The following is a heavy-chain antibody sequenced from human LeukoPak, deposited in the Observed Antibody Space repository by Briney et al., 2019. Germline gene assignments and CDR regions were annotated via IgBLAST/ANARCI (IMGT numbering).Heavy chain of an antibody. J-gene: IGHJ6*03. CDR1: GGSISSGGYY. Sequence: PSETLSLTCTVSGGSISSGGYYWSWIRQHPGKGLEWIGYIYYSGSTNYNPSLKSRVTISVDTSKNQFSLKLSSVTAADTAVYYCARGVSSSSSLVARKTYYYYYMDVWGKGTTVTVSS. D-gene: IGHD6-6*01. CDR3: ARGVSSSSSLVARKTYYYYYMDV. CDR2: IYYSGST. V-gene: IGHV4-31*03.